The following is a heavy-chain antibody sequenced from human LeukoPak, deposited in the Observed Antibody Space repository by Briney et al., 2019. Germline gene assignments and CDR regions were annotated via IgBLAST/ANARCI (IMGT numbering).Heavy chain of an antibody. J-gene: IGHJ4*02. CDR1: GFTFSSYW. D-gene: IGHD6-19*01. CDR3: ASGSSARGGADY. Sequence: TGGSLRLSCAASGFTFSSYWMSWVRQAPGKGLEWVANTNQDGSEKYYVDSVKGRFTISRDNARKSLYLQMNSLRAEDTAVYYCASGSSARGGADYWGQGTLVTVSS. V-gene: IGHV3-7*01. CDR2: TNQDGSEK.